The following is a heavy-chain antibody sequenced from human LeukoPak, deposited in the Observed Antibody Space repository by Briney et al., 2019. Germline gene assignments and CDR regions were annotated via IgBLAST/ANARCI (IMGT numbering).Heavy chain of an antibody. D-gene: IGHD5-24*01. CDR3: AKAQRWLHFFDY. CDR2: ISGSGGST. Sequence: PGGSLRLSCAASGFTFSSYAMSWVRQAPGKGLEWVSLISGSGGSTYYADSVKGRFTISRDNSKSTLYLQMNSLRAEDTAVYYCAKAQRWLHFFDYWGQGTLVAVSS. CDR1: GFTFSSYA. V-gene: IGHV3-23*01. J-gene: IGHJ4*02.